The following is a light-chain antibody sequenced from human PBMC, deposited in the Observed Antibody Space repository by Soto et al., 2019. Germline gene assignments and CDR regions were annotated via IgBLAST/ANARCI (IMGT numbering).Light chain of an antibody. CDR1: QSVHDNH. V-gene: IGKV3-20*01. Sequence: EVVLTQSPGTLSLSPGARATLSCRASQSVHDNHLAWYQQKGGQAPRLLIYGASTRATGVPERFSGSGFGTAYSLIINRLEPEDFSLYYCQLYCGSPPRGTFGPGPTVEI. J-gene: IGKJ3*01. CDR3: QLYCGSPPRGT. CDR2: GAS.